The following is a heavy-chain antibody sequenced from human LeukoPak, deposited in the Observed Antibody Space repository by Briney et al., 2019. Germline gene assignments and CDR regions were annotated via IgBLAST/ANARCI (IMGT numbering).Heavy chain of an antibody. CDR3: ARDQPEIAVAGVFDY. CDR2: IKQDGSEN. D-gene: IGHD6-19*01. Sequence: PGGALRLSCAASGFPFSSYWMSWVRQAPGKGLEWVANIKQDGSENYYVDSVKGRFTISRDNAKNSLYLQMNSLRAEDTAVYYCARDQPEIAVAGVFDYWGQGTLVTVSS. J-gene: IGHJ4*02. CDR1: GFPFSSYW. V-gene: IGHV3-7*01.